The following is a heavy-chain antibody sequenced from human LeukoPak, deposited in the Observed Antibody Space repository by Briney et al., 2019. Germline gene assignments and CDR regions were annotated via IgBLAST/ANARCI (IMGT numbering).Heavy chain of an antibody. D-gene: IGHD2-2*01. CDR1: GFTFSTYA. V-gene: IGHV3-23*01. CDR2: ITSGGTP. Sequence: GGSLRLSCAASGFTFSTYAMYWVRPALGKGLGWVSVITSGGTPYCTDSVKGRFTISRDNSKNTLYLQMNSLRAEDTAVYYCAKRGVPAAVYYFDCWGQGTLVTVSS. J-gene: IGHJ4*02. CDR3: AKRGVPAAVYYFDC.